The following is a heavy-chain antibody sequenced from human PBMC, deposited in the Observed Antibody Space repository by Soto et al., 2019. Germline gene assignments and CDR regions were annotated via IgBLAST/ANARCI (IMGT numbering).Heavy chain of an antibody. V-gene: IGHV3-33*01. D-gene: IGHD3-10*01. Sequence: QVQLEESGGGVVQPGRSLRLSCAASGFSFSTFGFHWVRQAPGKGLEWVALIWYDGTKKNYAESVKGRFTISRDNSKNTLYLQMNSLRADDTAVYYCAGDAPGSAFNYWGQGTLVTVSS. CDR1: GFSFSTFG. J-gene: IGHJ4*02. CDR3: AGDAPGSAFNY. CDR2: IWYDGTKK.